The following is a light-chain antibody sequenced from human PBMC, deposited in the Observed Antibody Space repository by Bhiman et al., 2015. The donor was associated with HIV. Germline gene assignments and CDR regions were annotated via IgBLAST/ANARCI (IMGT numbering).Light chain of an antibody. CDR3: SSYTSNSTAV. J-gene: IGLJ1*01. CDR1: SSDVGGYNY. V-gene: IGLV2-14*03. Sequence: QSALTQPASVSGSPGQSITISCTGTSSDVGGYNYVSWFQQHPGKAPKLMIYDVSNRPSGVSNRFSGSKSGNTASLTISGLQAEDEADYYCSSYTSNSTAVFATGTKVTVL. CDR2: DVS.